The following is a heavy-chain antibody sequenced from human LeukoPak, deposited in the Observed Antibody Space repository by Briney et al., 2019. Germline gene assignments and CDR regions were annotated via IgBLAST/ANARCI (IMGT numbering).Heavy chain of an antibody. V-gene: IGHV1-69*05. CDR1: GGTFSSYD. D-gene: IGHD7-27*01. J-gene: IGHJ4*02. CDR2: ITPMFGTA. CDR3: VGGAPNWGFDY. Sequence: ASVKVSCKASGGTFSSYDISWVRQAPGQGLEWMGGITPMFGTANHAQKFQGRVTMTRNTSISTAYMELTSLRSEDTAVYYCVGGAPNWGFDYWGQGTLVTVSS.